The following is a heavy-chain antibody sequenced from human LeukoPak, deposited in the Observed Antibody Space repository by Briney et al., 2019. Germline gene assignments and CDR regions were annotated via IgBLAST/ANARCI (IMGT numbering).Heavy chain of an antibody. J-gene: IGHJ5*02. V-gene: IGHV1-8*01. CDR3: ARGRGARGWFDP. CDR2: MNPNSGNT. Sequence: GASVKVSCKASGYTFTSYDINWVRQATGQGLEWMGWMNPNSGNTGYAQKFQGRVTMTRNTSISTAYMELSSLRSGDTAVYYCARGRGARGWFDPWGQGTLVTVSS. CDR1: GYTFTSYD.